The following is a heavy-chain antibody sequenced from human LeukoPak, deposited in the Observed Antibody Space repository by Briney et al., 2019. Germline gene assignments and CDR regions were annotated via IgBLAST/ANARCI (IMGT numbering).Heavy chain of an antibody. CDR3: AKDFDLSRDGMDV. J-gene: IGHJ6*02. Sequence: QTGGSLRLSCAASGFTFSKYAMSWVRQAPGKGVEWVSAISGSDGNTFYADSVKGRFTISRDNSKNTLYLQMNSLRAEDTAVYYCAKDFDLSRDGMDVWGQGTTVTVSS. CDR1: GFTFSKYA. V-gene: IGHV3-23*01. CDR2: ISGSDGNT. D-gene: IGHD3-9*01.